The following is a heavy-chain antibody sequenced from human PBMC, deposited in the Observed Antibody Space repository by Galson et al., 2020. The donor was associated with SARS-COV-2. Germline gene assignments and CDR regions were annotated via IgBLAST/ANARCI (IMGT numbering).Heavy chain of an antibody. V-gene: IGHV4-39*01. CDR3: ARHVVVVAATPLSGMDV. D-gene: IGHD2-15*01. CDR2: IYYSGST. CDR1: GGSISSSSYY. J-gene: IGHJ6*02. Sequence: SETLSLTCTVSGGSISSSSYYWGWIRQPPGKGLEWIGSIYYSGSTYYNPSLKSRVTISVDTSKNQFSLKLSSVTAADTAVYYCARHVVVVAATPLSGMDVWGQGTTVTVSS.